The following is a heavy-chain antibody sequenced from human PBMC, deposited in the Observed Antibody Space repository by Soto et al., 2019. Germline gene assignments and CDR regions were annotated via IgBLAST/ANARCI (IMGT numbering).Heavy chain of an antibody. D-gene: IGHD1-26*01. Sequence: QVQLVQSGAEVKKPGASVKVACKASGYTFTSYYMHWVRQAPGQGLEWMGIINPSGGSTTYAQKIEGRVKMTRETSKSTLYKKLRSHRAEDTGRYYCVRFYGNRDNWGQGTLV. J-gene: IGHJ4*02. V-gene: IGHV1-46*01. CDR2: INPSGGST. CDR3: VRFYGNRDN. CDR1: GYTFTSYY.